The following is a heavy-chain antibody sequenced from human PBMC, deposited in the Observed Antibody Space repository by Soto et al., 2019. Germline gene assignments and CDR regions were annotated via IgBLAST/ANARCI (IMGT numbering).Heavy chain of an antibody. CDR2: INQDGSGK. CDR3: ARDGYHYVMDL. V-gene: IGHV3-7*04. CDR1: GFTFSGYW. Sequence: PGGSLRLSCAASGFTFSGYWMSWVRQAPGKGLEWVANINQDGSGKYYMDSVKGRFTISRDNTKNSLYLQMDSLGDDDTAVYYCARDGYHYVMDLCGEGTTVTXSS. J-gene: IGHJ6*04.